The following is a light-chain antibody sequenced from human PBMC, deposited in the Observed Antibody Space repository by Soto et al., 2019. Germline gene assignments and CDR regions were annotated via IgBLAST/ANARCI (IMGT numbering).Light chain of an antibody. J-gene: IGKJ1*01. Sequence: EIVLTQSPATLSLSPGERATSRCGASQSISSYLAWYQQKPGLPPRLLIYDASNRATGIPARFSGSGSGTDFTLIISSLEPEDFAVYYCQQYGNSPQTFGQGTKVDIK. CDR2: DAS. CDR3: QQYGNSPQT. CDR1: QSISSY. V-gene: IGKV3-11*01.